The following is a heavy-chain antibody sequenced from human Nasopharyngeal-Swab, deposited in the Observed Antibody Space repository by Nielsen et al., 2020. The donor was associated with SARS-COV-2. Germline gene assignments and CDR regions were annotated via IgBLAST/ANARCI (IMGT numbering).Heavy chain of an antibody. J-gene: IGHJ5*02. D-gene: IGHD2-15*01. CDR2: ISGSGGST. V-gene: IGHV3-23*01. CDR3: AKEHCSGGSCYSRRTFDWFDP. Sequence: GGSLRLSCAASGFTFSSYAMSWVRQAPGKGLEWVSAISGSGGSTYYADSVKGRFTISRDTSKNTLYLQMNSLRAEDTAIYYCAKEHCSGGSCYSRRTFDWFDPWGQGTLVTVSS. CDR1: GFTFSSYA.